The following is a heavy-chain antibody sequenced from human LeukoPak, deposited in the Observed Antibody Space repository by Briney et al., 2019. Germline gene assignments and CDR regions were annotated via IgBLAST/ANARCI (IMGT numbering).Heavy chain of an antibody. V-gene: IGHV4-39*01. CDR1: GGSISSSSYY. J-gene: IGHJ4*02. Sequence: SETLSLTCTVSGGSISSSSYYWGWIRQPPGKGLEWIGSIYYSGSTYYNPSLKSRVTISVDTSKNQFSLKLNSLTAADTAVYFCARLGGVYGGYYFDYWGQGTLVTVSS. D-gene: IGHD2-8*02. CDR2: IYYSGST. CDR3: ARLGGVYGGYYFDY.